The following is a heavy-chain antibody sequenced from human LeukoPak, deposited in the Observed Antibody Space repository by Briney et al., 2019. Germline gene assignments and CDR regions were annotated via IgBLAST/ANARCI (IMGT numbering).Heavy chain of an antibody. CDR2: IKQDGSQT. CDR3: TRKGLPDY. J-gene: IGHJ4*02. Sequence: GGSLRLSCAPSGFTFSNYGMHWVRQAPGKGLEWMANIKQDGSQTYYVDSVKGRFTISRDNAKNSLYLQMNSLRAEDTALYYCTRKGLPDYWGQGTLVTVSS. V-gene: IGHV3-7*01. CDR1: GFTFSNYG.